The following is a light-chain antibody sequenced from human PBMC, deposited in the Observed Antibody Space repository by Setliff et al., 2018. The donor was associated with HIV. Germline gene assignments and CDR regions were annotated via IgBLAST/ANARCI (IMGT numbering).Light chain of an antibody. J-gene: IGLJ1*01. Sequence: QSALTQPASVSGSPGRSITTSCTGTSSDVGVYNFVSWYQQHPGKAPKLMIYEVSTRPSGVSNRFSGSKSGNQAFLTISGLQADDEADYYCSSYTTSTTYVFGTGTKVTV. CDR2: EVS. CDR1: SSDVGVYNF. V-gene: IGLV2-14*01. CDR3: SSYTTSTTYV.